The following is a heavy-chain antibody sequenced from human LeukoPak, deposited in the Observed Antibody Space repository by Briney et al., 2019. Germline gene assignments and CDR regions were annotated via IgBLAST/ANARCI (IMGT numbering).Heavy chain of an antibody. CDR3: AREYGDLDY. D-gene: IGHD4-17*01. Sequence: ESSETLSLTCIVSGGSISGFYWSWIRQPAGKGLEWIGRIYPSGGTNYNPSLKSRVTMSTDTSKNQFSLKLRSVTAVDTAVYYCAREYGDLDYWGQGTLVTVSS. V-gene: IGHV4-4*07. CDR2: IYPSGGT. CDR1: GGSISGFY. J-gene: IGHJ4*02.